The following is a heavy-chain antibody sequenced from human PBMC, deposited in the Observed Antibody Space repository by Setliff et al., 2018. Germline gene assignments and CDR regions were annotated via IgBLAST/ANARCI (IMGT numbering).Heavy chain of an antibody. Sequence: SETLSLTCAVYGGSFSGYYWSWIRQPPGKGLEWIGEINHSGSTNYNPSLKSRVPISVDTSKNQFSLKLSSVTAADTAVYYCARKKTVYWYYGMDVWGQGTTVTVSS. CDR1: GGSFSGYY. V-gene: IGHV4-34*01. J-gene: IGHJ6*02. CDR2: INHSGST. CDR3: ARKKTVYWYYGMDV. D-gene: IGHD2-15*01.